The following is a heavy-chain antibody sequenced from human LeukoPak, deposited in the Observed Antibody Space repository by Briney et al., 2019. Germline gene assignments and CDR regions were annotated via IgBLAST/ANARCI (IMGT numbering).Heavy chain of an antibody. Sequence: PSETLSLTCTVSGGSISSYYWSWIRQPAGKGLEWIGRIYTSGSTNYNPSLKSRVTMSVDTSKNQFSLKLSSVTAADTAVYYCARSSWELPGLIYFDYWGQGTLVTVSS. J-gene: IGHJ4*02. CDR3: ARSSWELPGLIYFDY. V-gene: IGHV4-4*07. CDR2: IYTSGST. D-gene: IGHD1-26*01. CDR1: GGSISSYY.